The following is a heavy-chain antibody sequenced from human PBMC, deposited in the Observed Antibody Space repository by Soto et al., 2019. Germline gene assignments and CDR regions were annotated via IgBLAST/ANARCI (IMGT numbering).Heavy chain of an antibody. CDR3: ARDSGDGSGASVNRYLKF. J-gene: IGHJ2*01. D-gene: IGHD3-10*01. Sequence: GGSLRLSWAASGITFSFCWMSCVRQAQGKGLKWVGTKRRESSENKYVACVKGRFIMSRDNARGSLYLQMDNLRAEDTAVYYCARDSGDGSGASVNRYLKFCGRRTLVT. CDR2: KRRESSEN. V-gene: IGHV3-7*01. CDR1: GITFSFCW.